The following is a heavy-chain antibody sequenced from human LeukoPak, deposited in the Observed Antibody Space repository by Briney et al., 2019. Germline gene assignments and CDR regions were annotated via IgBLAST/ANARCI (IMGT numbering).Heavy chain of an antibody. J-gene: IGHJ6*01. D-gene: IGHD2-15*01. CDR2: ISYDGSDK. CDR3: GGGNGGGWRICF. Sequence: GRSLRLSCAASGFTFSNYAMHWVRQAPGKGLEWVAVISYDGSDKYYADSVKGRFTISRDNAKNSLYLQMNSLRAEDTAVYYLGGGNGGGWRICFWGQG. CDR1: GFTFSNYA. V-gene: IGHV3-30-3*01.